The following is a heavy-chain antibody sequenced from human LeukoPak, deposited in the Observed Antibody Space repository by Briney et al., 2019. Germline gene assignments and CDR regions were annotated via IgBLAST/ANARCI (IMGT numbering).Heavy chain of an antibody. CDR3: ARDNGAARYNYRMDV. CDR2: VWYDGSNK. D-gene: IGHD1-14*01. V-gene: IGHV3-33*08. CDR1: GFTFSSYA. J-gene: IGHJ6*02. Sequence: PGGSLRLSCAASGFTFSSYAMSWVRQAPGKGLEWVAIVWYDGSNKYYADSVRGRFTISRDNSKNTLHLHMNSLRAEDTAVYWCARDNGAARYNYRMDVWGQGTTVTVSS.